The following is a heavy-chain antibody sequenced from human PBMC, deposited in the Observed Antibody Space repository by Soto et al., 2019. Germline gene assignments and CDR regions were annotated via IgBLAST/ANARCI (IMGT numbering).Heavy chain of an antibody. D-gene: IGHD3-22*01. Sequence: GGSLRLSCAASGFTFSSYGMHWVRQAPGKGLEWVAVISYDGSNKYYADSVKGRFTISRDNSKNTLYLQMNSLRAEDTAVYYCATLYDSSGYYAFDYWGQGTLVTVSS. CDR3: ATLYDSSGYYAFDY. J-gene: IGHJ4*02. V-gene: IGHV3-30*03. CDR1: GFTFSSYG. CDR2: ISYDGSNK.